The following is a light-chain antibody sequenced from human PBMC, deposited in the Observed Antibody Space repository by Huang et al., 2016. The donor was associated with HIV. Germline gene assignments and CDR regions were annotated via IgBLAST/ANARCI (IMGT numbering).Light chain of an antibody. CDR1: QSPQNSNGYNY. CDR3: MQALQTSFT. V-gene: IGKV2-28*01. Sequence: DIVMTQSPLSLPVTPGQPASISCRSRQSPQNSNGYNYLDWYVQKPGQSPRLLIYMGSNRASGVPDRFRGSGSGTDFTLEISRVEAEDVGVYYCMQALQTSFTFGGGTKVEIK. CDR2: MGS. J-gene: IGKJ4*01.